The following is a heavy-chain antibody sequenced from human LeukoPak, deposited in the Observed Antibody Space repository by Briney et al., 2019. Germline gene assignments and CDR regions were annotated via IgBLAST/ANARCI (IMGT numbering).Heavy chain of an antibody. J-gene: IGHJ4*02. CDR3: ARGLGGGYNFGY. CDR1: GFTVSSNY. V-gene: IGHV3-66*01. D-gene: IGHD5-24*01. CDR2: IYSGGST. Sequence: PGGSLGLSCAASGFTVSSNYMSWVRQPPGKGLEWVSVIYSGGSTYYADSVKGRFIISRDNSKNTLYLQMNSLRADDTAVYYCARGLGGGYNFGYWGQGTLVTVSS.